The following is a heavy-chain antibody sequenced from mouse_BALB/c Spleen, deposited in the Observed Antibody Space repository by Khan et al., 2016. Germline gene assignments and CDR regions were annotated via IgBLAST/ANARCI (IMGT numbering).Heavy chain of an antibody. D-gene: IGHD2-4*01. V-gene: IGHV2-5*01. CDR1: GFSLTSYG. Sequence: QVQLQQSGPGLVQPSQSLSITCTVSGFSLTSYGVHWVRQSPGKGLEWLGVIWRGGSTDYNAAFMSRLSITKDNSKSQVFFKMNSLQADDTAIYYCAKNWDYDYYAMDYWCQGTSVTVSS. J-gene: IGHJ4*01. CDR3: AKNWDYDYYAMDY. CDR2: IWRGGST.